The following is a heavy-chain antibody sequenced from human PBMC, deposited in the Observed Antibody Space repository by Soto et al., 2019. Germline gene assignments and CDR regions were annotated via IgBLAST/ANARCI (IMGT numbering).Heavy chain of an antibody. CDR2: IIPIFGTA. CDR3: ARDVIAAAGTAG. J-gene: IGHJ4*02. CDR1: GGTFSSYA. Sequence: QVQLVQSGAEVKKPGSSVKVSCKASGGTFSSYAISWVRQAPGQGLEWMGGIIPIFGTANYAQKFQGRVMIXAXVSTSTAYMELSSLRSEDTAVYYCARDVIAAAGTAGWGQGTLVTVSS. D-gene: IGHD6-13*01. V-gene: IGHV1-69*12.